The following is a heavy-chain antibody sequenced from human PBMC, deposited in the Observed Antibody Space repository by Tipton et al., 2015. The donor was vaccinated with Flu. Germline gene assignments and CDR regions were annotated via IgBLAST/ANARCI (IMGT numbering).Heavy chain of an antibody. CDR2: ISASGGST. J-gene: IGHJ4*02. CDR3: AKGSGVGDRRGFYYFDY. CDR1: GFTFINSA. Sequence: SLRLSCAASGFTFINSAMTWVRQAPGKGLEWVSGISASGGSTYYADSLKGRVTISRDNSRSALYLQINSVRADDSAIYYCAKGSGVGDRRGFYYFDYWGQGTLVTVSS. D-gene: IGHD1-26*01. V-gene: IGHV3-23*01.